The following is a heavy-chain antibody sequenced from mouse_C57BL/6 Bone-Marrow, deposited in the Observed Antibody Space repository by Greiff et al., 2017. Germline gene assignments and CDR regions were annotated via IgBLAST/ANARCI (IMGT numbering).Heavy chain of an antibody. CDR1: GYTFTDYY. Sequence: EVQLQQSVPELVKPGASVKISCKASGYTFTDYYMNWVKQSHGKSLEWIGDINPNNGGTSYNQKFKGKATLTVDKSSSTAYMELRSLTSEDSAVYYCARPSTVVAPGDYWGQGTTLTVSS. CDR2: INPNNGGT. V-gene: IGHV1-26*01. CDR3: ARPSTVVAPGDY. D-gene: IGHD1-1*01. J-gene: IGHJ2*01.